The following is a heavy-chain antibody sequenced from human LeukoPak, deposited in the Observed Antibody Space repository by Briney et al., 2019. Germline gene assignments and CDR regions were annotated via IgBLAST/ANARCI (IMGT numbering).Heavy chain of an antibody. CDR2: MYYSGST. CDR3: ARGGRIAARPGYIGY. J-gene: IGHJ4*02. Sequence: PSETLSLTCNVSGASVSSGSYCWSWIRQPPGKGLEWIGYMYYSGSTNYNPSLKSRVTISVDTSNNQLSLKLSSVTAADTAVYYCARGGRIAARPGYIGYWGQGTLVTVSS. V-gene: IGHV4-61*01. CDR1: GASVSSGSYC. D-gene: IGHD6-6*01.